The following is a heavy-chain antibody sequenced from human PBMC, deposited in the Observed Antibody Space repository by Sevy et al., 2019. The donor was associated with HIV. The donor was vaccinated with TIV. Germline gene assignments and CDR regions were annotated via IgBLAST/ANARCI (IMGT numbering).Heavy chain of an antibody. D-gene: IGHD3-22*01. Sequence: GGSLRLSCAASAFTVRSNYMSWVRQAPGKGLEWVSLIYSGGSTYYADSVKGRFTISRDNSKNTLYLQMNNVRVEDTAVYYCARGGYYYDNAAYYALDSWGQGTLVTVSS. CDR2: IYSGGST. J-gene: IGHJ4*02. CDR3: ARGGYYYDNAAYYALDS. CDR1: AFTVRSNY. V-gene: IGHV3-53*01.